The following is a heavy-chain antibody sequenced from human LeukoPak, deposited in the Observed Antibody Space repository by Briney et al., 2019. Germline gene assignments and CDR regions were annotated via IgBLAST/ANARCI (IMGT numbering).Heavy chain of an antibody. D-gene: IGHD2-15*01. CDR2: ISGSGGST. V-gene: IGHV3-23*01. Sequence: GDSLRLSCAASGFTFSSYAMSWVRQAPGKGLEWVSAISGSGGSTYYADSVKDRFTISRDNSNTLYLHMNSLRADDTAVYYCAKRYCSGGSCSFDYWGQGTLVTVSS. CDR3: AKRYCSGGSCSFDY. J-gene: IGHJ4*02. CDR1: GFTFSSYA.